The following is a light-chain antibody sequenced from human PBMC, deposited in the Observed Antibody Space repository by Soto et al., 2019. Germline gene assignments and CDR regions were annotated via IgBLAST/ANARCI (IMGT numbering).Light chain of an antibody. CDR1: QSVSSSY. V-gene: IGKV3-20*01. CDR2: GAT. Sequence: EIVLTQSPGTLSLSPGEGATLSCRASQSVSSSYLAWYQQRPGQARRLLIFGATYRATGIPDRFSGSGSGTGLTFTINRLEPEDFAVYYCHKHGSSPREFTFGPGTKVDAK. CDR3: HKHGSSPREFT. J-gene: IGKJ3*01.